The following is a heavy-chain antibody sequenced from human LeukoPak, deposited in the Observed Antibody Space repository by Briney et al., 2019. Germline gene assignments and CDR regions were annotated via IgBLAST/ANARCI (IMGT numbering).Heavy chain of an antibody. J-gene: IGHJ4*02. CDR3: ARDPLPYYYDSSGYYPPFDY. Sequence: ASVKVSCKASGYTFTGYYMHWVRQAPGQGLEWMGWINPNSGGTNYAQKFQGRVTMTRDTSISTAYMELSRLRSDDTAVYYCARDPLPYYYDSSGYYPPFDYWGQGTLVTVSS. CDR2: INPNSGGT. CDR1: GYTFTGYY. V-gene: IGHV1-2*02. D-gene: IGHD3-22*01.